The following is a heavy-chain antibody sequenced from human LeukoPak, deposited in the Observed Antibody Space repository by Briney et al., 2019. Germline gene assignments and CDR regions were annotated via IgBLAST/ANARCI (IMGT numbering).Heavy chain of an antibody. V-gene: IGHV3-13*01. D-gene: IGHD1-26*01. CDR3: ARDLLGASGGDY. J-gene: IGHJ4*02. Sequence: VKGRFTMSRENAKNSLHLQMNSLRAGDTAVYYCARDLLGASGGDYWGQGTLVTVSS.